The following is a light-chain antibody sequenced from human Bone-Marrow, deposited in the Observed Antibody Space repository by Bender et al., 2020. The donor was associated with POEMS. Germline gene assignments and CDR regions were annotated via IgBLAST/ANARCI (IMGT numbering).Light chain of an antibody. Sequence: QSVLTQPPSASGTPGQSVIISCSGTDSNFGGNNVNWYQPLPGTAPRLVVYSNYQRPSGVPARFSGSKSGNTASLTISGLQAEDEADYYCSSYTSSGTHVFGTGTKVTV. J-gene: IGLJ1*01. CDR1: DSNFGGNN. CDR3: SSYTSSGTHV. CDR2: SNY. V-gene: IGLV1-44*01.